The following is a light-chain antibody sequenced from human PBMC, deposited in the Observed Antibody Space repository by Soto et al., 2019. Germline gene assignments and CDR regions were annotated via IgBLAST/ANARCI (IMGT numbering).Light chain of an antibody. CDR2: LTS. J-gene: IGLJ3*02. Sequence: QAVVTQEPSLTVSPGGTVTLTCASSTGAVTSGHYPNWFQQKPGQAPRALIYLTSTKHSWTPARFSGSLLGDKAALTLSGVQPEDEAEYYCLLYYGGAWVFGGGTKLTVL. CDR1: TGAVTSGHY. CDR3: LLYYGGAWV. V-gene: IGLV7-43*01.